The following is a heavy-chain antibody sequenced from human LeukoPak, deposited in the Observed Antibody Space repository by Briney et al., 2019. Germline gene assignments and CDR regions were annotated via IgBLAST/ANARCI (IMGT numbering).Heavy chain of an antibody. CDR1: GGSISSYY. J-gene: IGHJ2*01. D-gene: IGHD4-17*01. V-gene: IGHV4-59*01. CDR3: ARDAPDYGDYREYRYFDL. Sequence: PSETLSLTCTVSGGSISSYYWSWIRQPPGKGLEWIGYIYYSGSTNYNPSLKSRVTISVDTSKNQFSLKLSSVTAADTAVYYCARDAPDYGDYREYRYFDLWGRGTLVTVSS. CDR2: IYYSGST.